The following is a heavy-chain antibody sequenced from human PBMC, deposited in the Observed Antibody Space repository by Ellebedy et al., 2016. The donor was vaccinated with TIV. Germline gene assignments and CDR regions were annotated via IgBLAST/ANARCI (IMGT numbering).Heavy chain of an antibody. Sequence: PGGSLRLSCAASGFTFNSHGMHWVRQDPGKGLEWVAVISGHGLTTFSADSVKGRFTISRDNSKNTLYLQMNSLRAEDTAVYYCAKDSVRFGDIGDYWGQGTLVTVSS. CDR2: ISGHGLTT. V-gene: IGHV3-30*18. CDR3: AKDSVRFGDIGDY. D-gene: IGHD3-10*01. J-gene: IGHJ4*02. CDR1: GFTFNSHG.